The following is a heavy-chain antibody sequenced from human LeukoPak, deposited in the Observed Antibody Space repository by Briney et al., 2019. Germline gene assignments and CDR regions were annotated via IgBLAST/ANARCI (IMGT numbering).Heavy chain of an antibody. V-gene: IGHV3-23*01. J-gene: IGHJ1*01. Sequence: PGGSLRLSCAASGFAFSSYAMSWVRQAPGKGLEWVSAISGSGGSTYYADSVKGRFTISRDNSKNTLYLQMNSLRAEDTAVYYCAKTNGDYYDSSGYYTHFQHWGQGTLVTVSS. CDR2: ISGSGGST. CDR3: AKTNGDYYDSSGYYTHFQH. CDR1: GFAFSSYA. D-gene: IGHD3-22*01.